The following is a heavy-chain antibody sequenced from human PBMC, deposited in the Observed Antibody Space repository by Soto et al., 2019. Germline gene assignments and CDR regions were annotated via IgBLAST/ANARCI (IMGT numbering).Heavy chain of an antibody. Sequence: VSVKVSCKASGYTFTSYAMPWVRQAPGQRLEWMGWINAGNGNTKYSQKFQGRVTITRDTSASTAYMERSSLRSEYTDVYYRASYNMNSYIVGGPPAIHCYHGMDDWGQRTTVTVAS. CDR3: ASYNMNSYIVGGPPAIHCYHGMDD. D-gene: IGHD2-2*01. CDR2: INAGNGNT. J-gene: IGHJ6*02. V-gene: IGHV1-3*01. CDR1: GYTFTSYA.